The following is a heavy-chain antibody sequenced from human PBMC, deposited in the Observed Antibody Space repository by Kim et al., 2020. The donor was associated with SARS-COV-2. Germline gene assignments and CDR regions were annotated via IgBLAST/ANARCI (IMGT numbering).Heavy chain of an antibody. V-gene: IGHV4-39*07. CDR3: ARCLVHSSGYYLPNYFDY. J-gene: IGHJ4*02. D-gene: IGHD3-22*01. Sequence: KSRVTISVDTSKNQFSLKLSSVTAADTAVYYCARCLVHSSGYYLPNYFDYWGQGTLVTVSS.